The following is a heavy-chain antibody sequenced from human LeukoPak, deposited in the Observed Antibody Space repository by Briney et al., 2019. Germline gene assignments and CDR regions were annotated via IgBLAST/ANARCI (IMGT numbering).Heavy chain of an antibody. V-gene: IGHV3-33*01. CDR1: GFTFNSYG. J-gene: IGHJ4*02. D-gene: IGHD3-3*01. CDR2: IWYDGSNK. Sequence: PGGSLRLSCAASGFTFNSYGIHWVRQAPGKGLEWVAFIWYDGSNKYYADSVKGRFTITRDNSKNTLYLQMNSLRAEDTAVYYCARARTTSGFYYWGQGTLVTVSS. CDR3: ARARTTSGFYY.